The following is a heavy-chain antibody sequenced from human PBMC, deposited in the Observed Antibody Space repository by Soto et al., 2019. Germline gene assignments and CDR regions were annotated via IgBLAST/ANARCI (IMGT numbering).Heavy chain of an antibody. J-gene: IGHJ4*02. CDR3: ARDSSALTFEFDY. CDR2: IWYDGSNK. Sequence: QVQLVESGGGVVQPGRSLRLSCAASGFTFSSYGMHWVRQAPGKGLEWVAVIWYDGSNKYYADSVKGRFTISRDNSKNRLYLQMNSLRAEATAVYYCARDSSALTFEFDYWGQGTLVTVSS. V-gene: IGHV3-33*01. CDR1: GFTFSSYG.